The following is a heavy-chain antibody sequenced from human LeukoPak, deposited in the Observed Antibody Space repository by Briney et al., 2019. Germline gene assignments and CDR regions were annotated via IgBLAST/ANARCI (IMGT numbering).Heavy chain of an antibody. CDR1: GFTFSSYW. Sequence: GGSLRLSCAASGFTFSSYWMSWVRQAPGKGLEGVAHINKDGSEKYYVDSVKGRFTISRDNDKNSLYLQNNSLRAEDTAVYYCARRRYYYDRSGYYYVGFDPWGLGTLVTVSS. CDR2: INKDGSEK. J-gene: IGHJ5*02. V-gene: IGHV3-7*01. D-gene: IGHD3-22*01. CDR3: ARRRYYYDRSGYYYVGFDP.